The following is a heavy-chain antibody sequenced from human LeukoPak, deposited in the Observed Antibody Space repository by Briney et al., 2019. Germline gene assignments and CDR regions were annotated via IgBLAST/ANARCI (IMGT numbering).Heavy chain of an antibody. Sequence: GASVKVSCKASGFTFTTYYFHWVRQAPGQGLEWMGIINPSGSSTSYAQKFQGRVTMTRDTSTSTVYMALSSLRSEDTAVYYCARSPPLNFYGSGTSYIHRGVRTWFDPWGQGTLVTVSS. V-gene: IGHV1-46*01. CDR1: GFTFTTYY. CDR2: INPSGSST. D-gene: IGHD3-10*01. J-gene: IGHJ5*02. CDR3: ARSPPLNFYGSGTSYIHRGVRTWFDP.